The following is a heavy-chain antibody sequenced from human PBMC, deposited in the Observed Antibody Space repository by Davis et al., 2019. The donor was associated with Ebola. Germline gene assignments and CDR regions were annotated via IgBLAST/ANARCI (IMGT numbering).Heavy chain of an antibody. V-gene: IGHV3-23*01. CDR2: ISASGSRT. CDR1: GFTFRNNA. CDR3: AKEPLGGDYGVDV. J-gene: IGHJ6*02. Sequence: GGSLRLSCAASGFTFRNNAMSWVRQAPGKGLEWVSAISASGSRTYYADSVRGRFTVSRDNSKNTVYLQMNSLGAEDTAVYYCAKEPLGGDYGVDVWGQGTTVTVSS.